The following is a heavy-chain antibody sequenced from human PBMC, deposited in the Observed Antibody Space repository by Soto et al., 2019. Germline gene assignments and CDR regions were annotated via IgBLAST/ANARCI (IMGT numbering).Heavy chain of an antibody. V-gene: IGHV3-30*03. J-gene: IGHJ4*02. CDR3: ARGTIVARQHLDY. Sequence: PGGSLRLSCAASGFTFRSYVMSWVRQAPGKGLEWVTVISIRGGDEYYAESVRGRFTISRDDSKNTLYLQMDSLRVEDTAVYYCARGTIVARQHLDYWGQGTLVTVSS. CDR2: ISIRGGDE. CDR1: GFTFRSYV. D-gene: IGHD6-6*01.